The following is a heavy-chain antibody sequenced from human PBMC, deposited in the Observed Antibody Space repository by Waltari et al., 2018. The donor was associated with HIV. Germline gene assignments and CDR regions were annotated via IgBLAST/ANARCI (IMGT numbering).Heavy chain of an antibody. CDR1: GYTFTGYY. J-gene: IGHJ4*02. CDR3: ATALYSSSSAGSIDY. V-gene: IGHV1-2*02. Sequence: QVQLVQSGAEVKKPGASVKVSCKASGYTFTGYYMHWVRQAPGQGLEWMGWINPNSGGTNYAQKFKGRVTMTRDTSISTAYMELSRLRSDDTAVYYCATALYSSSSAGSIDYWGQGTLVTVSS. CDR2: INPNSGGT. D-gene: IGHD6-6*01.